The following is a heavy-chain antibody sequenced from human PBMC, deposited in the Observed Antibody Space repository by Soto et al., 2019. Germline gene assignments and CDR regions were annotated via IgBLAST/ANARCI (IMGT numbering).Heavy chain of an antibody. V-gene: IGHV3-23*01. J-gene: IGHJ4*02. CDR2: ISGSGGST. CDR1: GFTFSSYA. CDR3: AKDNGDQEFDY. D-gene: IGHD4-17*01. Sequence: GWSLRLSCASSGFTFSSYAMSWVRQAPGKGLEWVSAISGSGGSTYYADSVKGRFTISRDNSKNTLYLQMNSLRAEDTAVYYCAKDNGDQEFDYWGQGTLVTVSS.